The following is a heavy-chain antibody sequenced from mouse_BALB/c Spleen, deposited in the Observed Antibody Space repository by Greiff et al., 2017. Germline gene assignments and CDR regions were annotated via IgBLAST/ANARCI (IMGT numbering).Heavy chain of an antibody. J-gene: IGHJ2*01. CDR3: ARGGYYYGSTFDY. V-gene: IGHV3-2*02. D-gene: IGHD1-1*01. Sequence: VQLQESGPGLVKPSQSLSLTCTVTGYSITSDYAWNWIRQFPGNKLEWMGYISYSGSTSYNPSLKSRSSITRDTSKNQFFLQLNSVTTEDTATYYGARGGYYYGSTFDYWGQGTTLTVSS. CDR2: ISYSGST. CDR1: GYSITSDYA.